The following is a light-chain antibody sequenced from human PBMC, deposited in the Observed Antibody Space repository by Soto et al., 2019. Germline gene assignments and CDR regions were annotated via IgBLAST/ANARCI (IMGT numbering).Light chain of an antibody. J-gene: IGKJ1*01. CDR1: QGISSW. CDR2: KAS. Sequence: DIQMTQSPSSVSASVGDRVTITCRATQGISSWLAWYQQKPGKAPKLLIYKASSLESGVPSRFSGSGSGTEFTLTISSLQPDDFATYYCQQYNNYLITFGQGTKVDI. V-gene: IGKV1-5*03. CDR3: QQYNNYLIT.